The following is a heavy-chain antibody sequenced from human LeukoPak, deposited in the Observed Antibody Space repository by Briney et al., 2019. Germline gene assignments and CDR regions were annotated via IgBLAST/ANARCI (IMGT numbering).Heavy chain of an antibody. CDR1: GYTFTGYY. J-gene: IGHJ4*02. V-gene: IGHV1-2*02. D-gene: IGHD3-3*01. Sequence: ASVKVSCKASGYTFTGYYMHWVRQAPGQGLGWMGWINPNSGGTNYAQKFQGRVTMTRDTSISTAYMELSRLRSDDTAVYYCARVMRDFWSGYNQFLDYWGQGTLVTVSS. CDR2: INPNSGGT. CDR3: ARVMRDFWSGYNQFLDY.